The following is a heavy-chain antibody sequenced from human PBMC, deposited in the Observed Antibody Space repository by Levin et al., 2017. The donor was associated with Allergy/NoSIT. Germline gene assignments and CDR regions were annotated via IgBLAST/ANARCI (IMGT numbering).Heavy chain of an antibody. CDR1: GGSFSGYY. Sequence: SETLSLTCAVYGGSFSGYYWSWIRQPPGKGLEWIGEINHSGSTNYNPSLKSRVTISVDTSKNQFSLKLSSVTAADTAVYYCARGRYYGSGSDYWGQGTLVTVSS. D-gene: IGHD3-10*01. CDR2: INHSGST. V-gene: IGHV4-34*01. J-gene: IGHJ4*02. CDR3: ARGRYYGSGSDY.